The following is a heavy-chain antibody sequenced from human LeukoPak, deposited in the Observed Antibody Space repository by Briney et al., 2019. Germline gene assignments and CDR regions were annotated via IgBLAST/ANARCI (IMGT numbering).Heavy chain of an antibody. CDR1: GFTFNTYW. D-gene: IGHD3-10*01. CDR2: IKEDGSVK. CDR3: ARQLGGSGSY. V-gene: IGHV3-7*01. J-gene: IGHJ4*02. Sequence: SGGSLRLSCAASGFTFNTYWMSWVRQAPGKGLEWVANIKEDGSVKYYVDSVKGRLTISRDNAKNSVYLQMNSLRAEDTAVYYCARQLGGSGSYWGQGTLVTVSS.